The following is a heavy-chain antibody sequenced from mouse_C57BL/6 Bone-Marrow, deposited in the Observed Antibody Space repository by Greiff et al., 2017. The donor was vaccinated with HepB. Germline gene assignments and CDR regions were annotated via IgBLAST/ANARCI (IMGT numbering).Heavy chain of an antibody. V-gene: IGHV10-1*01. CDR3: VRITTNYAMDY. D-gene: IGHD1-1*01. CDR2: IRSKSNNYAT. J-gene: IGHJ4*01. CDR1: GFSFNTYA. Sequence: GGGLVQPKGSLKLSCAASGFSFNTYAMNWVRQAPGKGLEWVARIRSKSNNYATYYADSVKDRFTISRDDSESMLYLQMNNLKTEDTAMYYCVRITTNYAMDYWGQGTSVTVSS.